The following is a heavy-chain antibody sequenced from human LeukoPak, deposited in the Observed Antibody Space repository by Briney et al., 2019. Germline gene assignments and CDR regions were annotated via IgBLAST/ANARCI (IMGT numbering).Heavy chain of an antibody. CDR3: ARTLVVVMYYGMDV. CDR2: ISYDGSNK. Sequence: GGSLRLSCAASGFTFSSYGMHWVRQAPGKGLEWVAVISYDGSNKYYADSVKGRFTISRDNSKYTLYLQMNSLRAEDTAVYYCARTLVVVMYYGMDVWGQGTTVTVSS. CDR1: GFTFSSYG. V-gene: IGHV3-30*03. J-gene: IGHJ6*02. D-gene: IGHD3-22*01.